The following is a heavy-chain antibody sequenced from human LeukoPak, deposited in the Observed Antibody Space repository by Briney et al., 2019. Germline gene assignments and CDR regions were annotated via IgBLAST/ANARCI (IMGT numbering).Heavy chain of an antibody. CDR2: ISGSGGST. V-gene: IGHV3-23*01. D-gene: IGHD6-19*01. J-gene: IGHJ4*02. Sequence: PGGSLRLSCAASGFAFSSYAISWVRQAPGKGLEWVSAISGSGGSTYYADSVKGRFTISRDNSKNTLYLQMNSLRAEDTAVYYCAKVSSSGEWKDWGQGTLVTVSS. CDR3: AKVSSSGEWKD. CDR1: GFAFSSYA.